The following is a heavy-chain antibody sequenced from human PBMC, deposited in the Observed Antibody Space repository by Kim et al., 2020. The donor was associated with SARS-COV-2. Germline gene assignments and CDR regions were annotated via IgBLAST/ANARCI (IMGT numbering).Heavy chain of an antibody. J-gene: IGHJ4*02. V-gene: IGHV4-34*01. D-gene: IGHD4-4*01. CDR3: ARGDDYRGFDY. Sequence: NYNPSLKIRVTISVGTSKNQFTLKLSSVTAADTAVYYCARGDDYRGFDYWGQGTLVTVSS.